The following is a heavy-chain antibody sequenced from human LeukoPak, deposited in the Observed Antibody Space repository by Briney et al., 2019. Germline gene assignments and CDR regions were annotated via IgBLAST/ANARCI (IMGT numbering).Heavy chain of an antibody. CDR3: ARRPSGSYSGFDY. CDR2: IYTSGST. V-gene: IGHV4-4*09. Sequence: SETPSLTCTVSGGSISSYYWSWIRQPPGKGLEWIGYIYTSGSTNYNPSLKSRVTISVDTSKNQFSLKLSSVTAADTAVYYCARRPSGSYSGFDYWGQGTLVTVSS. J-gene: IGHJ4*02. D-gene: IGHD1-26*01. CDR1: GGSISSYY.